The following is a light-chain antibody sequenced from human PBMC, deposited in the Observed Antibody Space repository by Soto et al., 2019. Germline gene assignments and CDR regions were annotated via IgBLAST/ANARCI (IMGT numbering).Light chain of an antibody. CDR1: SSDVGGYNY. J-gene: IGLJ1*01. CDR2: EVS. CDR3: SSFAGSNNPSV. V-gene: IGLV2-8*01. Sequence: QSALTQPPSASGSPGQSVTIPCTGTSSDVGGYNYVSWYQQHPGNAPKLMIYEVSKRPSGVPDRFSGSKSGNTASLTVSGLQAEDEADYFCSSFAGSNNPSVFGTGTKVTVL.